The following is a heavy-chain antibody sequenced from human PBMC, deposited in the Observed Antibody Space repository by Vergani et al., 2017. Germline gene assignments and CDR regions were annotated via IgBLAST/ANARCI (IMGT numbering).Heavy chain of an antibody. CDR2: IFRSGTT. CDR1: GDSLSSSDHY. Sequence: QVQLQESGPGLVKPSQTLSLTCTVSGDSLSSSDHYWSWIRQRPDKGLEWVGHIFRSGTTYYNPSLKSRLIMSVDTSKNQFSLKLTSVTAADTARYYCARENVVIARIFDFWGQGTLVTVSS. J-gene: IGHJ4*02. CDR3: ARENVVIARIFDF. V-gene: IGHV4-31*03. D-gene: IGHD2-21*01.